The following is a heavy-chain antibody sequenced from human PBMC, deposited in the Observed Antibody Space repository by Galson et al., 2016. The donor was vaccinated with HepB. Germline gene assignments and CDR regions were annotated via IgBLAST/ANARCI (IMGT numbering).Heavy chain of an antibody. CDR3: AKDPAFTDAFDI. CDR2: ISSSGTTI. J-gene: IGHJ3*02. CDR1: GFTFSRYE. V-gene: IGHV3-48*03. Sequence: SLRLSCAASGFTFSRYEMHWVRQAPGKGLEWVSYISSSGTTIYYADSVKGRFTISRDNAKNSLYLQMNSLRAEDTAVYYCAKDPAFTDAFDIWGPGTMVTVSS.